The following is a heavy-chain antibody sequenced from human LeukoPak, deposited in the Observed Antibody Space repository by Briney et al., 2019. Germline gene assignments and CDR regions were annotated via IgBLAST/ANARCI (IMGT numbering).Heavy chain of an antibody. Sequence: GGSLRLSCAASGFTFSSYWMHWVRQAPGKWLVWVSRINNDGSSTSYADSVKGRFTISRDNAKNTLYLQMNSLRAEDTAVYYCVSSYCSGGSCYSASGYWGQGTLVTVSS. J-gene: IGHJ4*02. CDR3: VSSYCSGGSCYSASGY. V-gene: IGHV3-74*01. CDR1: GFTFSSYW. CDR2: INNDGSST. D-gene: IGHD2-15*01.